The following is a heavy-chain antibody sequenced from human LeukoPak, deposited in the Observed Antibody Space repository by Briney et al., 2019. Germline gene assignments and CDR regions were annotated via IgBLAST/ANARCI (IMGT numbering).Heavy chain of an antibody. CDR3: AREEDIVATSAFWY. J-gene: IGHJ4*02. D-gene: IGHD5-12*01. CDR2: ISAYNGNT. Sequence: GASVKVSCKASGYTFTSYGISWVRQAPGQGLEWMGWISAYNGNTNYAQKLQGRVTMTTDTSTSTAYMELRSLRSDDTAVYYCAREEDIVATSAFWYWGQGTLVTVSS. V-gene: IGHV1-18*01. CDR1: GYTFTSYG.